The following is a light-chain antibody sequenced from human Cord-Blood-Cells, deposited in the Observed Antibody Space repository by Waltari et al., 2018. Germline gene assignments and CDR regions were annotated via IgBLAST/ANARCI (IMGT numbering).Light chain of an antibody. CDR1: QSISSY. CDR3: QQSYSTPGIGT. V-gene: IGKV1-39*01. J-gene: IGKJ1*01. Sequence: DIQMTQSPSSLSASVGDRVTITCRASQSISSYLNWYQQKPGKAPKLLIYAASSLQSGVPSRFSGSGSGTDFTLTISSLQPEDFATYDCQQSYSTPGIGTFGQGTKVEIK. CDR2: AAS.